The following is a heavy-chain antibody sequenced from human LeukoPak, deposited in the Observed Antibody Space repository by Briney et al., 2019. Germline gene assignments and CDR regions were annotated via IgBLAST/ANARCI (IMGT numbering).Heavy chain of an antibody. CDR3: ARAVEILGELSY. Sequence: ASVKVSCKASGYTFTSYYMHWVRQAPGQGLEWMGWINPNSGGTNYAQKFQGRVTMTRDTSISTAYMELSRLRSDDTAVYYCARAVEILGELSYWGQGTLVTVSS. CDR1: GYTFTSYY. D-gene: IGHD3-10*01. V-gene: IGHV1-2*02. CDR2: INPNSGGT. J-gene: IGHJ4*02.